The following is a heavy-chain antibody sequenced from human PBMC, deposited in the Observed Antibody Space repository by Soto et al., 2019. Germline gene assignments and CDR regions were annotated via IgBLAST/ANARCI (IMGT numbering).Heavy chain of an antibody. CDR1: GFTFSSYE. Sequence: GSLRLSCAASGFTFSSYEMNWVRQAPGKGLEWVSYISSSGSTIYYADSVKGRFTISRDNAKNSLYLQMNSLRAEDTAVYYCASDSWGSYYRMGAFDIWGQGTMVTVSS. CDR3: ASDSWGSYYRMGAFDI. V-gene: IGHV3-48*03. CDR2: ISSSGSTI. J-gene: IGHJ3*02. D-gene: IGHD1-26*01.